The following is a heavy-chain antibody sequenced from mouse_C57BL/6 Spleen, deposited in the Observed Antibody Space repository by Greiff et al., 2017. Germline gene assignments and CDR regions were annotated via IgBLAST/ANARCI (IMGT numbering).Heavy chain of an antibody. V-gene: IGHV1-50*01. CDR1: GYTFTSYW. CDR2: IDPSDSYT. CDR3: ARGSSGYSWFAY. Sequence: QVQLQQPGAELVKPGASVKLSCKASGYTFTSYWMQWVQQRPGQGLEWIGEIDPSDSYTNYNQKFKGKATLTVDTSSSTAYMQLSSLTSEDSAVYYCARGSSGYSWFAYWGQGTLVTVSA. J-gene: IGHJ3*01. D-gene: IGHD3-2*02.